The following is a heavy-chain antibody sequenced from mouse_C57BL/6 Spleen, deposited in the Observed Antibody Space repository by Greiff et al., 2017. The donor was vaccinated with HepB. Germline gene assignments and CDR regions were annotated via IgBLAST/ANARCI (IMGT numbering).Heavy chain of an antibody. V-gene: IGHV1-69*01. J-gene: IGHJ2*01. D-gene: IGHD1-1*01. CDR3: ARIGSSFDY. CDR1: GYTFTSYW. Sequence: VQLQQPGAELVMPGASVKLSCKASGYTFTSYWMHWVKQRPGQGLEWIGEIVPSDSYTNYNQKFKGKSTLTVDKSSSTAYMQLSSLTSEDSAVYYCARIGSSFDYWGQGTTLTVSS. CDR2: IVPSDSYT.